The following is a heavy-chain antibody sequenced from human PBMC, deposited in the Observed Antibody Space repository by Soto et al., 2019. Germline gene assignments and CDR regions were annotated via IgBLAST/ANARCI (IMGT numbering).Heavy chain of an antibody. Sequence: GGSLRLSCAASGFTFSSYAMSWVRQAPGKGLEWVSTIIGSGGSTYYADSVKGRFTISRDNSKNTLYLQVNNLRAEDSAIYYCAKDEDTGNYCFDSWGQGTLVTVSS. CDR2: IIGSGGST. J-gene: IGHJ5*01. CDR1: GFTFSSYA. CDR3: AKDEDTGNYCFDS. V-gene: IGHV3-23*01. D-gene: IGHD1-7*01.